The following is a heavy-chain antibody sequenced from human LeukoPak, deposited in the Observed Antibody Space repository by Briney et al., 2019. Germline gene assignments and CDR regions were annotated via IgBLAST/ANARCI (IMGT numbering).Heavy chain of an antibody. Sequence: GGSLRLSCAVSGFTFRTYWMHWVRQVPGEGLVWVSRINEDGSITNYADSVKGRFSISRDNAKNTLYLQMNSLRAENTAVYYCGRDLGGRSGYWGQGTLVTVSS. J-gene: IGHJ4*02. CDR3: GRDLGGRSGY. CDR2: INEDGSIT. D-gene: IGHD1-26*01. CDR1: GFTFRTYW. V-gene: IGHV3-74*01.